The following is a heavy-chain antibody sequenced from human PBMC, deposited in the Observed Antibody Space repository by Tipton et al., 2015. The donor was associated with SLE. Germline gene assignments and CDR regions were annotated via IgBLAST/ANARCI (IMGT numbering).Heavy chain of an antibody. D-gene: IGHD6-13*01. CDR1: GLTFSSYA. CDR3: AREGWGIAAAGKAFDI. CDR2: ISYDGENK. V-gene: IGHV3-30*04. Sequence: SLRLSCAVSGLTFSSYAMHWVRQAPGKGLEWVAGISYDGENKYYTDSVKGRFTISRDTSKNTVYLQMNSLKSEDTAVYFCAREGWGIAAAGKAFDIWGQGTMVTVSS. J-gene: IGHJ3*02.